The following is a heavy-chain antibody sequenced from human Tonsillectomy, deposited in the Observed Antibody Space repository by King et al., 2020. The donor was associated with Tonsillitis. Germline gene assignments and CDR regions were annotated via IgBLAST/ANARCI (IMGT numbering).Heavy chain of an antibody. D-gene: IGHD6-6*01. J-gene: IGHJ4*02. Sequence: VQLVESGGGLVQPGGSLRLSCAASGFTFSTYCMSWVRQAPGKGLEWVANIKQDGSDNYYLDSVKGRFTISRANAKNSLYLQMNSLRAEDTAVYYCARGDYYSSSNYFDYWGQGTLVTVSS. CDR1: GFTFSTYC. V-gene: IGHV3-7*01. CDR2: IKQDGSDN. CDR3: ARGDYYSSSNYFDY.